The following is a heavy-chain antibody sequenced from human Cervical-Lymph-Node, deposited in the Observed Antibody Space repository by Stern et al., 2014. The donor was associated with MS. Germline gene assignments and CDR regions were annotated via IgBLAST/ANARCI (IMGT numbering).Heavy chain of an antibody. J-gene: IGHJ4*02. CDR3: ARMSRRCFDY. CDR2: FYPGGSDA. D-gene: IGHD4-17*01. CDR1: GYSFITYS. V-gene: IGHV5-51*01. Sequence: VQLVQSGAEVKKPGESLKISCKGSGYSFITYSIGWVRQMPGKGLEWMGVFYPGGSDARSSPSFQGQVPISADKSISTAYLQWGSLKASDAAIYYCARMSRRCFDYWGQGTLVTVSP.